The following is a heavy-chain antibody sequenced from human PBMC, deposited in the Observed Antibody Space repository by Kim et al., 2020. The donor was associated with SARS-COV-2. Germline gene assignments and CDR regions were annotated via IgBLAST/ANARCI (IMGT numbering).Heavy chain of an antibody. D-gene: IGHD6-19*01. CDR3: ARNHVVSGWDFDY. Sequence: YADSVKGRITISRDNAKNSLYLQMNSLRAEDTAVYYCARNHVVSGWDFDYWGQGTLVTVSS. V-gene: IGHV3-21*01. J-gene: IGHJ4*02.